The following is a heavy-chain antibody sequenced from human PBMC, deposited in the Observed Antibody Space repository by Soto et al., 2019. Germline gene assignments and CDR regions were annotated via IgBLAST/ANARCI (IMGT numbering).Heavy chain of an antibody. J-gene: IGHJ4*02. CDR1: GYSFTSYW. CDR2: IYPGDSDT. Sequence: PGESLKISCKGSGYSFTSYWIGWVRQMPGKGLEWMGIIYPGDSDTRYSPSFQGQVTISADKSISTAYLQWSSLKASDTAMYYCARHPDTAMVTSGPFDYWGQGTLVTVSS. V-gene: IGHV5-51*01. D-gene: IGHD5-18*01. CDR3: ARHPDTAMVTSGPFDY.